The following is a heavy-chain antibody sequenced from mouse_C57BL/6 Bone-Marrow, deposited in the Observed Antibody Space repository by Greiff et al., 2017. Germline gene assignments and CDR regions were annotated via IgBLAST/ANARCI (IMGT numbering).Heavy chain of an antibody. J-gene: IGHJ1*03. V-gene: IGHV1-59*01. CDR2: IDHSDSYT. CDR1: GYTFTSYW. D-gene: IGHD4-1*01. CDR3: ARNWDRRVIWYFDV. Sequence: QVQLQQPGAELVRPGTSVKLSCRASGYTFTSYWMHWVKQRPGQGLEWIGVIDHSDSYTNYNQKFKGKATLTVDTSYSTAYMQHSILTSEDSAVYYCARNWDRRVIWYFDVWGTVTTVTVSS.